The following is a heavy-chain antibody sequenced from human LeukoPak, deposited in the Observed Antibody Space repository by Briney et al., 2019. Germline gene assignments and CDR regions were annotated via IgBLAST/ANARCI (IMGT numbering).Heavy chain of an antibody. CDR2: IYTSGST. Sequence: SETLSLTCTVSGGSISSYYWSWIRQPAGKGLEWIGRIYTSGSTNYNPSLKSRVTMSVDTSKNQFSLELSSVTAADTAVYYCARDRAYSNYYYYYMDVWGKGTTVTVSS. CDR3: ARDRAYSNYYYYYMDV. D-gene: IGHD4-11*01. CDR1: GGSISSYY. V-gene: IGHV4-4*07. J-gene: IGHJ6*03.